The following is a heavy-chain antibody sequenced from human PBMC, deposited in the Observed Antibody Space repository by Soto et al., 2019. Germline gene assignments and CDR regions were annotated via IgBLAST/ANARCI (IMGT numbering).Heavy chain of an antibody. V-gene: IGHV4-31*03. D-gene: IGHD1-26*01. J-gene: IGHJ3*01. CDR3: AREVMEPIESHASDV. CDR1: GGSISTDNYY. Sequence: QVQLQESGPGLVKPSETLSLTCTVSGGSISTDNYYWSWVRQHPGKGLEWIGYIDYRGTVHYNPSLMSRGSITLGRSQNQFSLSLYSVSAADTAIFFCAREVMEPIESHASDVWGQGTMVTVSS. CDR2: IDYRGTV.